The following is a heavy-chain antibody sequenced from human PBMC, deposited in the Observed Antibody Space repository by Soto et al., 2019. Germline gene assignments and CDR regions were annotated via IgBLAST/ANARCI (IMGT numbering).Heavy chain of an antibody. CDR2: ISYDGTNK. CDR1: GFFFSDYG. V-gene: IGHV3-30*18. CDR3: SKDAGGTTPHGPSLGAWYFYYGMDV. Sequence: GGSLRLACEVSGFFFSDYGMHWVRQAPGKGLEWVAVISYDGTNKYYGDSAKGRFTIARDNSRNTLYLEMNSLSEEDTAVYYCSKDAGGTTPHGPSLGAWYFYYGMDVWGPGTTVTVSS. D-gene: IGHD3-16*01. J-gene: IGHJ6*02.